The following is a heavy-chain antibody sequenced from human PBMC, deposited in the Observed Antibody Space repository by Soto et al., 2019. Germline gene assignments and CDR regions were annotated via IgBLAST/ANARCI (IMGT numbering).Heavy chain of an antibody. V-gene: IGHV1-69*13. Sequence: VKVSCKASGGTFSSYAISWVRQAPGQGLEWMGGIIPIFGTANYAQKFQGRVTITADESTSTAYMELSSLRSEDTAVYYCARARVLEDSGETFYYYGMDVWGQGTTVTVSS. CDR2: IIPIFGTA. J-gene: IGHJ6*02. D-gene: IGHD3-3*01. CDR1: GGTFSSYA. CDR3: ARARVLEDSGETFYYYGMDV.